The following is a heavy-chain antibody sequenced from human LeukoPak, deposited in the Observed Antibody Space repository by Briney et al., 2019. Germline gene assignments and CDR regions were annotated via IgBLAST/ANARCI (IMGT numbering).Heavy chain of an antibody. V-gene: IGHV4-34*01. Sequence: SETLSLTCAVYGGSFSGYYWSWIRQPPGKGLEWIGEINHSGSTNYNPSLKSRVTISVDTSKNQFSLKLSSVTAADTAVYYCARGGLAAAGAKGNWFDPWGQGTLVTVSS. J-gene: IGHJ5*02. D-gene: IGHD6-13*01. CDR1: GGSFSGYY. CDR2: INHSGST. CDR3: ARGGLAAAGAKGNWFDP.